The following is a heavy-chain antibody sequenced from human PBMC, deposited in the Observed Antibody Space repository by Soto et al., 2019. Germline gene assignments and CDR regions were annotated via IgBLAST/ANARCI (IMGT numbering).Heavy chain of an antibody. V-gene: IGHV1-69*01. CDR1: GGTFSSYA. D-gene: IGHD3-10*01. J-gene: IGHJ6*02. CDR3: ARATYGSGSYLSYYYGMDV. CDR2: IIPIFGTA. Sequence: QVQLVQSGAEVKKPGSSVKVSCKASGGTFSSYAISWVRQAPGQGLEWMGGIIPIFGTANYAQKFQGRVTITADESTSTAYMELSSLRSEDTAVYYGARATYGSGSYLSYYYGMDVWGQGTTVTVSS.